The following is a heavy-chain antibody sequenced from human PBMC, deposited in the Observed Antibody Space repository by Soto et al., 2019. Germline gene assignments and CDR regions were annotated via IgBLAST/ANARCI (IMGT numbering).Heavy chain of an antibody. Sequence: PGESLKISCKGSGYSFTSYWIGWVRQMPGKGLEWMGIIYPGDSDTRYSPSFQGQVTISADKSISTAYLQWSSLKASDTAMYYCARAHYSSSSGNYYYYMDVWGKGTTVTVSS. CDR2: IYPGDSDT. V-gene: IGHV5-51*01. J-gene: IGHJ6*03. D-gene: IGHD6-6*01. CDR3: ARAHYSSSSGNYYYYMDV. CDR1: GYSFTSYW.